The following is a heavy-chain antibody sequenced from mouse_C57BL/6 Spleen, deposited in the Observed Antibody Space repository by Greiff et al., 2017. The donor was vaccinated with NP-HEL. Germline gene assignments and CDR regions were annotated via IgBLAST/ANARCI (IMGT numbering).Heavy chain of an antibody. CDR1: GYAFSSSW. V-gene: IGHV1-82*01. D-gene: IGHD2-3*01. CDR3: AKGALTGEIFYAMDY. CDR2: IYPGDGDT. J-gene: IGHJ2*01. Sequence: VQLQQSGPELVKPGASVKISCKASGYAFSSSWMNWVKQRPGKGLEWIGRIYPGDGDTNYNGKFKGKATLTADKSSSTAYMQLSSLTSEDSAVYFCAKGALTGEIFYAMDYWGQGTTLTVSS.